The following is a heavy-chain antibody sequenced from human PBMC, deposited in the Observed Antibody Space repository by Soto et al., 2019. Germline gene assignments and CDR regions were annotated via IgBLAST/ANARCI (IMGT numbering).Heavy chain of an antibody. CDR1: GDSIHNYF. D-gene: IGHD3-3*01. J-gene: IGHJ3*02. V-gene: IGHV4-59*01. CDR2: VHSSGST. Sequence: QVQLQESGPGLVKPSETLSLTCTVSGDSIHNYFWNWIRQPPGKGLEWIGYVHSSGSTNYNPSLKIRVTMSVDTSRNEFSLKLISVSAAYTAVYYCARGFDYELLSGADAFDIWGPGTMVIVS. CDR3: ARGFDYELLSGADAFDI.